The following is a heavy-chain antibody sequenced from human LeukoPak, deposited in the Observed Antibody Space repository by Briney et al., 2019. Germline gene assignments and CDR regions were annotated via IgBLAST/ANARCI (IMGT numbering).Heavy chain of an antibody. CDR2: NGGDNGDNT. CDR3: ARDGIQLPDTLDC. CDR1: GFTFNNYA. V-gene: IGHV3-23*01. Sequence: PGGFLRLSCAASGFTFNNYAMTWVRQAPGKGLQWVSTNGGDNGDNTYYADSVKGRFTVPRDNSKNTVYLQMNSLRVEDTAVYYCARDGIQLPDTLDCWGLGTLVTVSS. D-gene: IGHD1-1*01. J-gene: IGHJ4*02.